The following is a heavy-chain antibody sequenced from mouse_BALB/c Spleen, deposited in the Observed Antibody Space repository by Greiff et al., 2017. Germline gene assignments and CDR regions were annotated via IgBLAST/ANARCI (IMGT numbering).Heavy chain of an antibody. V-gene: IGHV5-17*02. CDR1: GFTFSSFG. CDR3: ARSRGTYAMDY. CDR2: ISSGSSTI. J-gene: IGHJ4*01. Sequence: DVHLVESGGGLVQPGGSRKLSCAASGFTFSSFGMHWVRQAPEKGLEWVAYISSGSSTIYYADTVKGRFTISRDNPKNTLFLQMTSLRSEDTAMYYCARSRGTYAMDYWGQGTSVTVAA. D-gene: IGHD2-14*01.